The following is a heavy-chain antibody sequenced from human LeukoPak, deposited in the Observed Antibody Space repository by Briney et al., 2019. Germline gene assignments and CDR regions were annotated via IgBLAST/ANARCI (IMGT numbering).Heavy chain of an antibody. CDR2: IKEDGSEK. D-gene: IGHD5-12*01. CDR1: GFTFRSYW. CDR3: ARLVATIYGWFDP. V-gene: IGHV3-7*04. Sequence: PGGSLRLSCAASGFTFRSYWMSWVRQAPGKGLEWVANIKEDGSEKYYVDSVKGRFTISRDNAMNSLYLQMNSLRAEDTAVYYCARLVATIYGWFDPWGQGTLVTVSS. J-gene: IGHJ5*02.